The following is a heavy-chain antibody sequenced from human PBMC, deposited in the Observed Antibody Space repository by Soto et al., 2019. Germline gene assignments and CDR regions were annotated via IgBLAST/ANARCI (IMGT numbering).Heavy chain of an antibody. CDR1: GFTFSDYY. CDR2: SKNKADSYTT. D-gene: IGHD2-15*01. CDR3: TVCGMGNDFAAA. V-gene: IGHV3-72*01. J-gene: IGHJ4*02. Sequence: EVQLVESGGGLVQPGGSLRLSCAASGFTFSDYYMDWVRQAPGKGLEWVGRSKNKADSYTTEYAASVKGRFSISRDASKNSLYLQMNSLKTEDTAVYYCTVCGMGNDFAAAWGQGILVTVSS.